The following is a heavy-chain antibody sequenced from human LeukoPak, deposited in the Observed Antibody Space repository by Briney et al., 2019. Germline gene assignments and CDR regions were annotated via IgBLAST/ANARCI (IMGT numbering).Heavy chain of an antibody. D-gene: IGHD6-19*01. CDR1: GGSISSSSYY. Sequence: SETLSLTCTVSGGSISSSSYYWGWIRQPPGKGLEWIGSIYYSGSTYYNPSLKSRVTISVDTSKNQFSLKLSSVTAADTAVYYCARRPSGWTYYFDYWGQGTLVTVSS. CDR2: IYYSGST. CDR3: ARRPSGWTYYFDY. V-gene: IGHV4-39*07. J-gene: IGHJ4*02.